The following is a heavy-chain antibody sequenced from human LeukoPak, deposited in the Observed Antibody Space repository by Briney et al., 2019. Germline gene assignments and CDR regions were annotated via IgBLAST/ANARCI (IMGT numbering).Heavy chain of an antibody. V-gene: IGHV4-59*01. CDR2: IYYSGST. J-gene: IGHJ4*02. D-gene: IGHD3-16*01. CDR1: GGSISSYY. CDR3: ARDGEVAGLFDY. Sequence: PSETLSLTCTVSGGSISSYYWSWIRQPPGRGLEWIGYIYYSGSTNYNPSLKSRVTISVDTSKNQFSLKLSSVTAADTAVYYCARDGEVAGLFDYWGQGTLVTVSS.